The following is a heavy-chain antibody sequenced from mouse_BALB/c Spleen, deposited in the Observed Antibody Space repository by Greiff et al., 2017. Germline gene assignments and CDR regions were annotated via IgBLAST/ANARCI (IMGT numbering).Heavy chain of an antibody. Sequence: VQLQQSGAELVRPGASVTLSCKASGYTFTDYEMHWVKQTPVHGLEWIGAIDPETGGTAYNQKFKGKATLTADKSSSTAYMELRSLTSEDSAVYYCTRSTNYAMDYWGQGTSVTVSA. CDR1: GYTFTDYE. CDR2: IDPETGGT. J-gene: IGHJ4*01. CDR3: TRSTNYAMDY. V-gene: IGHV1-15*01. D-gene: IGHD5-1*01.